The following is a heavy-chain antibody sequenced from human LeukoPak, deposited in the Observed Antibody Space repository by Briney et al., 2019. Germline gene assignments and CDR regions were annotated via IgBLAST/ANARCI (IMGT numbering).Heavy chain of an antibody. V-gene: IGHV3-15*01. CDR1: GFSFRNAW. CDR3: TTYNWNDEGDWFDP. D-gene: IGHD1-1*01. CDR2: IKSKTDGGTT. Sequence: GGSLRLSCAASGFSFRNAWMSWVRQAPGKGLEWVGRIKSKTDGGTTDYAAPVKGRFTISRDDSKNTLYLQMNSLKTEDTAVYYCTTYNWNDEGDWFDPWGQGTLVTVSS. J-gene: IGHJ5*02.